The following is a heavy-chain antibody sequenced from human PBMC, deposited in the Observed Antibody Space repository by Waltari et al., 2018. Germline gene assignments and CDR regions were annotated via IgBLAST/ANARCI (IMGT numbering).Heavy chain of an antibody. J-gene: IGHJ6*02. CDR1: GFTFSSYW. CDR3: ARVARRTYRSPVPGRHYYYGMDV. V-gene: IGHV3-74*03. D-gene: IGHD1-1*01. CDR2: ISSDASDT. Sequence: EEQLVESGGGLVQPGDSLRLSCAASGFTFSSYWTNWVRQAPGKGPLWVSRISSDASDTTYADSVKGRFTISRDNAKNTLYLQMNRLRAEDTAVYYCARVARRTYRSPVPGRHYYYGMDVWGQGTTVTVSS.